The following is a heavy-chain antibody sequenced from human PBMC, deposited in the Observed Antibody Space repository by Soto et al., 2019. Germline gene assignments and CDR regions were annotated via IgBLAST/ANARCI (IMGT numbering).Heavy chain of an antibody. CDR1: GGSISSGDYY. CDR3: ARGNTPVDY. J-gene: IGHJ4*02. D-gene: IGHD2-2*02. CDR2: IYYSGST. V-gene: IGHV4-30-4*01. Sequence: PSETLSLTCAVYGGSISSGDYYWSWIRQPPGKGLEWIGYIYYSGSTYYNPSLKSRVTISVDTSKNQFSLKLSSVTAADTAVYYCARGNTPVDYWGQGTLVTVSS.